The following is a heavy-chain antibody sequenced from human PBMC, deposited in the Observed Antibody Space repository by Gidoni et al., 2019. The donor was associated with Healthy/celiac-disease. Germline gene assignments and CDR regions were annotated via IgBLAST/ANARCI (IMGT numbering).Heavy chain of an antibody. CDR1: GFTFSSYA. J-gene: IGHJ3*02. D-gene: IGHD7-27*01. CDR3: AKDARNAGLYWGLDAFDI. CDR2: ISGSGGST. Sequence: EVQLLESGGGLVQPGGSLRLSCAASGFTFSSYAMSWVRQAPGKGLEWVLAISGSGGSTYYADSVKGRFTISRDNSKNTLYLQMNSLRAEDTAVYYCAKDARNAGLYWGLDAFDIWGQGTMVTVSS. V-gene: IGHV3-23*01.